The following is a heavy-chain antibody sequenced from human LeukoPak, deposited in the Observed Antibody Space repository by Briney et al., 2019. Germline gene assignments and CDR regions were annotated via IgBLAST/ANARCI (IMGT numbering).Heavy chain of an antibody. D-gene: IGHD3-22*01. CDR3: ARDSGYYFDY. J-gene: IGHJ4*02. V-gene: IGHV4-59*01. CDR1: GGSISSYY. CDR2: IYYNGST. Sequence: RPSETLSLTCTVSGGSISSYYWSWIRQPPGKGLEWIGYIYYNGSTNYNPSLKSRVTISVDTSKNQFSLKLSSVTAADTAVYYCARDSGYYFDYWGQGTLVTVSS.